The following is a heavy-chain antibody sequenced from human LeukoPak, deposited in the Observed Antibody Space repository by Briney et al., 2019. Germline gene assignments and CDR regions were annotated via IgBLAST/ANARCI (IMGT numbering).Heavy chain of an antibody. D-gene: IGHD6-13*01. J-gene: IGHJ3*02. Sequence: GGSLRLSCAASGFTFSSYWMSWVRQAPGKGLEWVANINQDGSEKYYVDSVKGRFTIPRDNAKNSLYLQMNSLRAEDTAVYYCAREEYTSSWYLGAFDIWGQGTTVTVSS. CDR3: AREEYTSSWYLGAFDI. CDR2: INQDGSEK. V-gene: IGHV3-7*01. CDR1: GFTFSSYW.